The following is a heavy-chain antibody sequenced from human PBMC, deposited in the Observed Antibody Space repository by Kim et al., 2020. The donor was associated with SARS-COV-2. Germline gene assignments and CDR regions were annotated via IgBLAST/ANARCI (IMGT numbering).Heavy chain of an antibody. J-gene: IGHJ3*01. V-gene: IGHV3-33*01. D-gene: IGHD3-10*01. CDR1: GFTFSSFG. CDR2: IWYDGSNK. Sequence: GGSLRLSCAASGFTFSSFGMHWVRQAPGKGLEWVAVIWYDGSNKVCGDSVKGRFTISRDNSKSTLYLQMNSLRVEDTAVYYCARDYYGLGSYSGFDVWGQGTAVTVSS. CDR3: ARDYYGLGSYSGFDV.